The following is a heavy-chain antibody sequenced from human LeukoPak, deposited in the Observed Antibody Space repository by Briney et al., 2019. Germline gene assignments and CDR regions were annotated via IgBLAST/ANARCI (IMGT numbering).Heavy chain of an antibody. CDR1: GYTFTGYY. CDR3: ARECSGGCCYPYDY. Sequence: ASVKVSCKASGYTFTGYYMHWVRQAPGQGLEWMGWINPNSGGTNYAQKFQGRVTMTRDTSISTAYMELSRLRSDDTAVYYCARECSGGCCYPYDYWGQGTLVTVSS. D-gene: IGHD2-15*01. CDR2: INPNSGGT. V-gene: IGHV1-2*02. J-gene: IGHJ4*02.